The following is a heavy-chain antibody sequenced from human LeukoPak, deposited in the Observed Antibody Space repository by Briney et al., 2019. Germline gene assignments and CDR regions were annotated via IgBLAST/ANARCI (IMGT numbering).Heavy chain of an antibody. CDR1: GGSISSSSYY. V-gene: IGHV4-39*01. J-gene: IGHJ2*01. CDR3: ARLSGYFDL. CDR2: IYYSGST. Sequence: SETLSLTCTVSGGSISSSSYYWGWIRQPPGKGLEWIGSIYYSGSTYYNPSLKSRVTISVDTSKNQFSLKLSSVTAADTAAYYCARLSGYFDLWGRGTLVTVSS.